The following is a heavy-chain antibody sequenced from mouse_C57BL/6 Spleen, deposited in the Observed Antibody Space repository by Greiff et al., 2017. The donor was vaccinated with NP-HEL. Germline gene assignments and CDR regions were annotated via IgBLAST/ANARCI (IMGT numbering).Heavy chain of an antibody. CDR3: ASNYGSSYVWFAY. Sequence: QVQLQQPGAELVKPGASVKMSCKASGYTFTSYWITWVKQRPGQGLEWIGDIYPGSGSTNYNEKFKSKATLTVDTSSSTAYMQLSSLTSEDSAVYYCASNYGSSYVWFAYWGQGTLVTVSA. V-gene: IGHV1-55*01. CDR1: GYTFTSYW. D-gene: IGHD1-1*01. CDR2: IYPGSGST. J-gene: IGHJ3*01.